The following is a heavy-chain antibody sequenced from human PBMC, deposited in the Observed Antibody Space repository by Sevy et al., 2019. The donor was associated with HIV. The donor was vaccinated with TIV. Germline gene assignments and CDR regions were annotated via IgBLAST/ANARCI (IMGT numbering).Heavy chain of an antibody. CDR2: ISGSGGST. Sequence: GSLRLSCAASGFTFSSYAMSWVRQAPGKGLEWVSAISGSGGSTYYADSVKGRFTISRDNSKNTLYLQMNSLRAEDTAVYYCAKDIAAATVFDYWGQGTLVTVSS. V-gene: IGHV3-23*01. J-gene: IGHJ4*02. CDR1: GFTFSSYA. D-gene: IGHD6-13*01. CDR3: AKDIAAATVFDY.